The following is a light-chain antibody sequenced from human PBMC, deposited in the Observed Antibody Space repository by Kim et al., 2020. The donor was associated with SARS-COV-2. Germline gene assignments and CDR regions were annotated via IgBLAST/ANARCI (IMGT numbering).Light chain of an antibody. CDR2: GAS. CDR3: QQTYSAFWT. J-gene: IGKJ1*01. V-gene: IGKV1-39*01. Sequence: DIQMTQSPPSLSASVGDRVTITCRTSQNIVNSLNWYQHKAGEAPKLLIYGASSLQSGVPSRFSGSGSGTDFTLTISSLQPEDFATYYCQQTYSAFWTFGLGTKLEI. CDR1: QNIVNS.